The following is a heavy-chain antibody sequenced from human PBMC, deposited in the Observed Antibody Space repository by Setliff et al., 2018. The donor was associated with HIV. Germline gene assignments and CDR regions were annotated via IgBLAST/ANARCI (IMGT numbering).Heavy chain of an antibody. D-gene: IGHD6-19*01. CDR1: GYSISSGYY. J-gene: IGHJ4*02. V-gene: IGHV4-38-2*01. CDR2: IYHSGRT. Sequence: PSETLSLTCAVSGYSISSGYYWGWIRQPPGKGLEWIGTIYHSGRTYSNPSLKSRVTISVDKSKNQFSLRLSSVTAAGTAVYYCASQPAYSTDWYPPGYFDHWGQGTLVTVSS. CDR3: ASQPAYSTDWYPPGYFDH.